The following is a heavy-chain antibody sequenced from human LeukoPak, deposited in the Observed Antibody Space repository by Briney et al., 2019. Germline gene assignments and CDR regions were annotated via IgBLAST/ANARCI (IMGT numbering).Heavy chain of an antibody. D-gene: IGHD6-13*01. J-gene: IGHJ4*01. Sequence: GGSLRLSCAVSGFTFTDYWMNWVRQAPGRGLEWVASIRQDGGEKSYVDSVKGRFTISRDNTKSSLYLQINSLRAEDTAVYYCASHRTAAGLYFPLWGQGCLVTVSS. CDR2: IRQDGGEK. CDR1: GFTFTDYW. V-gene: IGHV3-7*01. CDR3: ASHRTAAGLYFPL.